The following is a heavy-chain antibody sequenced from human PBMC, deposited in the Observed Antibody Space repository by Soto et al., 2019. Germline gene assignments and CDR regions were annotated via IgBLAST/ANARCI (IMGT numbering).Heavy chain of an antibody. CDR2: IYYSGST. Sequence: QLQLQESGPGLVKPSETLSLTCTVSGGSISSSSYYWGWIRQPPGKGLEWIGSIYYSGSTYYNPSLKSRVPISVDTSKNQFSLKLSSVTAADTAVYYCARHPLTYDFWSGLNWFDPWGQGTLVTVSS. CDR1: GGSISSSSYY. CDR3: ARHPLTYDFWSGLNWFDP. J-gene: IGHJ5*02. V-gene: IGHV4-39*01. D-gene: IGHD3-3*01.